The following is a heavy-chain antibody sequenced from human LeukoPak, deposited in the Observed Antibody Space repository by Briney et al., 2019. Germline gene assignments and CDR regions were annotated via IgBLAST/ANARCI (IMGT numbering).Heavy chain of an antibody. CDR3: AKGTYSSSPRDY. CDR2: VSESGNNA. V-gene: IGHV3-23*01. Sequence: PGGSLRLSCVASGFTFRNYGMSWVRQAPGKGLEWVSVVSESGNNAYYAGSVKGRFTISRDNSKNTLFLQMNSLRAEDTAVYYCAKGTYSSSPRDYWGQGTLVTVSS. CDR1: GFTFRNYG. J-gene: IGHJ4*02. D-gene: IGHD6-6*01.